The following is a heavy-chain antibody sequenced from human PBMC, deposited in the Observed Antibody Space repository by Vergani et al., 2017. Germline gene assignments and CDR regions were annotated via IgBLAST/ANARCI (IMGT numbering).Heavy chain of an antibody. CDR1: GGNFSTDA. CDR3: ARDALKSAYNSGLYYFYVMDV. V-gene: IGHV1-69*13. D-gene: IGHD5-18*01. J-gene: IGHJ6*02. Sequence: QVHLVQSGAEVQKPGSSVKVSCKASGGNFSTDAFSWVRQAPGQGLEWMGRIIPKFGTANYAERFRGRVIITADESTDTAHMELSSLISEDTAVYYCARDALKSAYNSGLYYFYVMDVWGQGTTVTVSS. CDR2: IIPKFGTA.